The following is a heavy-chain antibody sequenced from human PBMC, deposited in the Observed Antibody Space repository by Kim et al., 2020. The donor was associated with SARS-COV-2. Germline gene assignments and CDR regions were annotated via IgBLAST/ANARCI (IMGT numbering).Heavy chain of an antibody. CDR3: ARESRELLFFDYYYYYYMDV. CDR1: GYTFTSYG. Sequence: ASVKVSCKASGYTFTSYGISWVRQAPGQGLEWMGWISAYNGNTNYAQKLQGRVTMTTDTSTSTAYMELRSLRSDDTAVYYCARESRELLFFDYYYYYYMDVWGKGTTVTVSS. V-gene: IGHV1-18*01. D-gene: IGHD1-26*01. J-gene: IGHJ6*03. CDR2: ISAYNGNT.